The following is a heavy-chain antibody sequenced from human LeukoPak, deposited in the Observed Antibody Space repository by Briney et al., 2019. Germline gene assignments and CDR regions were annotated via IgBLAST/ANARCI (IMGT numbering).Heavy chain of an antibody. V-gene: IGHV5-51*01. D-gene: IGHD1-26*01. CDR2: IYPGDSDT. CDR1: GYGFIGYW. Sequence: NRGESLKISCKGSGYGFIGYWIGWVRQMPGKGLEWMGIIYPGDSDTRYSPSFQGQVTISADKSISTAYLQWSSLKASDTAMYYCARQRGGSYYPFDYWGQGTLVTVSS. CDR3: ARQRGGSYYPFDY. J-gene: IGHJ4*02.